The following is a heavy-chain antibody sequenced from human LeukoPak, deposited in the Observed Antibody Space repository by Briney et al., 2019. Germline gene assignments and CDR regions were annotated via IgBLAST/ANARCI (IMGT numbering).Heavy chain of an antibody. CDR1: GFTFSSYA. Sequence: PWGSLRLSCAASGFTFSSYAMSWVRQAPGKGLEWVSAISGSGGSTYYADSVKGRFTISRDNSKNTLYLQMNSLRAEDTAVYYCAKAPVTSCRGAFCYPFDYWGQGTLVIVSS. V-gene: IGHV3-23*01. D-gene: IGHD2-15*01. J-gene: IGHJ4*02. CDR3: AKAPVTSCRGAFCYPFDY. CDR2: ISGSGGST.